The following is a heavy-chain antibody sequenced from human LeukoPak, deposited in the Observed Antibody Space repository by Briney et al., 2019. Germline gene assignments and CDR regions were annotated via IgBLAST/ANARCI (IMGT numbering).Heavy chain of an antibody. CDR2: ISYDGSNK. J-gene: IGHJ4*02. CDR3: ARDNDWGSWAYFDY. Sequence: GGSLRLSCAASGFTFSSYAMHWVRQAPGKGLEWVAVISYDGSNKYYADSVKGRFTISRDNSKNTLYLQMNSLRAEDTAVYYCARDNDWGSWAYFDYCGQGTLVTVSS. CDR1: GFTFSSYA. D-gene: IGHD6-13*01. V-gene: IGHV3-30*04.